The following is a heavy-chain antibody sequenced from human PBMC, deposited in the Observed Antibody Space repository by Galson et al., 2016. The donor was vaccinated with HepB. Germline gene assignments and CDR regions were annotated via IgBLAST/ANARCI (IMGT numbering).Heavy chain of an antibody. CDR1: GFSFSSSA. Sequence: SLRLSCAASGFSFSSSAMHWVRQAPGKGLEWVAVISYHGSNKYYVDSVKGQFTISRDNSKNKLYLQMNSLRVEDTAMYYCARDGYYYGSGSYGAASYWGQGTPVTVSS. J-gene: IGHJ4*02. CDR2: ISYHGSNK. V-gene: IGHV3-30*04. D-gene: IGHD3-10*01. CDR3: ARDGYYYGSGSYGAASY.